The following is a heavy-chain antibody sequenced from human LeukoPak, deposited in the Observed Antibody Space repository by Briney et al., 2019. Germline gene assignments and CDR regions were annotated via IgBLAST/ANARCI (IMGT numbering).Heavy chain of an antibody. D-gene: IGHD3-10*01. CDR2: INHGGST. V-gene: IGHV4-34*01. Sequence: SETLSLTCAVYGGSFSGYYWSWIRQPPGKGLEWIGEINHGGSTNYNPSLKSRVTISVDTSKNQFSLKLSSVTAADTAVYYCASALWFGGSSFDYWGQGTLVTVSS. CDR3: ASALWFGGSSFDY. CDR1: GGSFSGYY. J-gene: IGHJ4*02.